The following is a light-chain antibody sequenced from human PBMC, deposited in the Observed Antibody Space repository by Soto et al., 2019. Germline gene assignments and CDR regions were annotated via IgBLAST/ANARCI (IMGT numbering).Light chain of an antibody. Sequence: TQSPSSVSASVGDRVTITCRASQAVSSWLAWYHQKPGQAPRLLIYGASSRATDIPDRFRGSGSGTDFTLTISRLEPEDFAVYYCQHYGSSRWTFGQGTKVEIK. CDR1: QAVSSW. J-gene: IGKJ1*01. CDR3: QHYGSSRWT. CDR2: GAS. V-gene: IGKV3-20*01.